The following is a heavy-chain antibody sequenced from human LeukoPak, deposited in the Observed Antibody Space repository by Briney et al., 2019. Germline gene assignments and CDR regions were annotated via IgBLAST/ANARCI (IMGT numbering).Heavy chain of an antibody. J-gene: IGHJ4*02. CDR2: ISSDGSST. Sequence: GGSLRLSCAASGFTFSTYWMHWVRQAPGKGLVWVSRISSDGSSTNYADSVKGRFTISRYNAKNTLYLQMNSLRAEDTAVYFCSRDREQQPTFDYWGLGTLVTVSS. CDR3: SRDREQQPTFDY. D-gene: IGHD6-13*01. CDR1: GFTFSTYW. V-gene: IGHV3-74*01.